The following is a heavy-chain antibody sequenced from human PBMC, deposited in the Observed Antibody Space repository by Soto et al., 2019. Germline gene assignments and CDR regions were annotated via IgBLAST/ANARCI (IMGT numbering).Heavy chain of an antibody. CDR2: IIPILGIA. Sequence: QVQLVQSGAEVKKPGSSVKVSCKASRGTFSSYTISWVRQAPGQGLEWMGRIIPILGIANYAQKFQGRVTITADKSTSTAYMELSSLRSEDTAVYYCARSGTEAVAGAFDIWGQGTMVTVSS. CDR1: RGTFSSYT. D-gene: IGHD6-19*01. CDR3: ARSGTEAVAGAFDI. V-gene: IGHV1-69*02. J-gene: IGHJ3*02.